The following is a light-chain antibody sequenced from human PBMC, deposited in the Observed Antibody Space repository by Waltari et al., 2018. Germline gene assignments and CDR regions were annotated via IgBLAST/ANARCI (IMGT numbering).Light chain of an antibody. J-gene: IGLJ2*01. CDR1: SSDVGSYNL. CDR3: CSYAGSSTCVV. V-gene: IGLV2-23*01. CDR2: EGS. Sequence: QSALTQPASVSGAPGQSITISCTGTSSDVGSYNLVSWYQQHPGKAPKLMLYEGSKRPSGVSNRFSGSRSGNTASLTISGLQAEDEADDYCCSYAGSSTCVVFGGGTKLTVL.